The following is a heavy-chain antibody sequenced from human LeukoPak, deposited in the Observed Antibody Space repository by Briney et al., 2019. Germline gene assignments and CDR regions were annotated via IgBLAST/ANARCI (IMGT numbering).Heavy chain of an antibody. D-gene: IGHD3-10*01. J-gene: IGHJ4*02. Sequence: KSSQTLSLTCAVSGGSISSGGYSWSWIRQPPGKGLEWIGYIYHSGSTYYNPSLKSRVTISVDRSKNQFSLKLSSVTAADTAVYYCARGKFGELSDFDYWGQGTLVTVSS. CDR1: GGSISSGGYS. CDR2: IYHSGST. V-gene: IGHV4-30-2*01. CDR3: ARGKFGELSDFDY.